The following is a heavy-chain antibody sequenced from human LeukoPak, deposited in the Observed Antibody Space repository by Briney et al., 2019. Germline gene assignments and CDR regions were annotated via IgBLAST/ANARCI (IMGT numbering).Heavy chain of an antibody. Sequence: SETLSLTFTVSGGSISSYYWGWIRQPPGKGLEWIGYIYYSGSTNYNPSLKSRVTISVDTSKNQFSLKLSSVTAADTAVYYCARSPLLLYGSGSWFDPWGQGTLVTVSS. J-gene: IGHJ5*02. CDR3: ARSPLLLYGSGSWFDP. D-gene: IGHD3-10*01. CDR2: IYYSGST. V-gene: IGHV4-59*01. CDR1: GGSISSYY.